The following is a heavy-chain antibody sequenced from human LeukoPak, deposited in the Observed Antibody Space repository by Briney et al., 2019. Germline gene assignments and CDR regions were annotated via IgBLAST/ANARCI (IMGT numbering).Heavy chain of an antibody. CDR3: ARGGGY. CDR1: GFAVSSKY. D-gene: IGHD3-16*01. CDR2: IYTGGST. J-gene: IGHJ4*02. Sequence: GGSLRLSCVASGFAVSSKYMSWIRQAPGKGLEWVSVIYTGGSTHYPDSVMGRFTISRDDSKNTVSLQMNSLRAEDTAVYYCARGGGYWGQGTLVTVSS. V-gene: IGHV3-66*01.